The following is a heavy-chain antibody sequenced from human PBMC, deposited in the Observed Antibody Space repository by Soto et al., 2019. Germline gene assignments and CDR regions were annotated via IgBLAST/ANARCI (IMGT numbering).Heavy chain of an antibody. CDR1: RDTFTSYY. D-gene: IGHD1-26*01. V-gene: IGHV1-46*01. CDR3: ARSSGGNFGIIIEGTNWFAP. Sequence: ASVKVSCKAPRDTFTSYYINWVRQAPGQGLEWMGVINPHGGSTAYAQKFKGRVTLTRDTSASTVYMGVSSLTSEDTAMYYCARSSGGNFGIIIEGTNWFAPWGQGTLVTV. J-gene: IGHJ5*02. CDR2: INPHGGST.